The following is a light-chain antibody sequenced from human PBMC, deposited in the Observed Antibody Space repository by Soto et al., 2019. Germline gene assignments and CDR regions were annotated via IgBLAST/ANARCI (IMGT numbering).Light chain of an antibody. CDR2: GAS. J-gene: IGKJ1*01. V-gene: IGKV3-15*01. Sequence: EIVMTQSPATLSVSPGERATLSCRASQSVSSNLAWYQQKPGQAPRLLIYGASTRATGIPARFSGSGSGTEFTRTISSLQTEECEGYYCQHDNNWPRTCGQGTKVESK. CDR1: QSVSSN. CDR3: QHDNNWPRT.